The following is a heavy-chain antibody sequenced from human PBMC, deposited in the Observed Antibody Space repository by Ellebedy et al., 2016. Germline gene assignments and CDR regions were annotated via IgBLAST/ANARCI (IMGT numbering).Heavy chain of an antibody. CDR3: ATGCSGGGCLQIFDY. J-gene: IGHJ4*02. V-gene: IGHV3-23*01. D-gene: IGHD2-15*01. CDR1: GFTFSSYA. CDR2: ISGSGGSR. Sequence: GESLKISXAASGFTFSSYAMSWVRQAPGKGLEWVSGISGSGGSRYYADSVKGRFTISRDNSKNTLYLQMNSLRVEDTAVYYCATGCSGGGCLQIFDYWGQGTLVTVSS.